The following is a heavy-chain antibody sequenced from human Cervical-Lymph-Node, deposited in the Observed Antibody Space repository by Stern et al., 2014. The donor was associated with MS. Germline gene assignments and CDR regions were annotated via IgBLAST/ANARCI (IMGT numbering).Heavy chain of an antibody. CDR3: AREIAGRRFED. D-gene: IGHD6-6*01. CDR1: RFPAGASY. CDR2: IHTVGTT. Sequence: VQLVQSGGGLVQPWGSLRLSCEASRFPAGASYMNWVRQAPGKGLEWVSRIHTVGTTHYADSVKGRFTISRANAKNALYLQMDRLTVEDTAVYYWAREIAGRRFEDWGRGTLVAVSP. V-gene: IGHV3-66*01. J-gene: IGHJ4*02.